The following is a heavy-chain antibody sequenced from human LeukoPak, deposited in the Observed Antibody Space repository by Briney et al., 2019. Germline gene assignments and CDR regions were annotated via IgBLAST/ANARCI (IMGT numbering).Heavy chain of an antibody. CDR1: GDSVSSNSVT. CDR3: ARRLTQYDCFDP. D-gene: IGHD2-2*01. CDR2: TYYRSTWYN. V-gene: IGHV6-1*01. J-gene: IGHJ5*02. Sequence: SQTLSLTCAISGDSVSSNSVTWNWIRQSPPRGLEWLGRTYYRSTWYNDYAVSVRGRITVNPDTSKNQFSLHLNSVTPEDTAVYYCARRLTQYDCFDPWGQGVLVTVSS.